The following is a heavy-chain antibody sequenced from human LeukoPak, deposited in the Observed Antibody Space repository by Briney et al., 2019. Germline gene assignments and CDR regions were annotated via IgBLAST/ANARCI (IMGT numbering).Heavy chain of an antibody. V-gene: IGHV3-30*14. CDR2: ISYDRNNR. CDR1: GFTFSNYA. Sequence: GTSLRLSCAASGFTFSNYAIHWVRQAPGKGLEWVAVISYDRNNRNYADSVRGRFTISRNNSKNTLYLQMNSLRAEDTAVYYCAISWGYCSGGSCYPGPPGAFDIWGQGTMVTVSS. CDR3: AISWGYCSGGSCYPGPPGAFDI. J-gene: IGHJ3*02. D-gene: IGHD2-15*01.